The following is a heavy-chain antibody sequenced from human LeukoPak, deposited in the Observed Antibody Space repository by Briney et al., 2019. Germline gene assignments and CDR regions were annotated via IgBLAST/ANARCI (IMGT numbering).Heavy chain of an antibody. J-gene: IGHJ4*02. CDR3: AGDQEAFDY. CDR2: IYPRDGST. Sequence: ASVKVSCKASGYSFTSNYIHWVRQAPGQGLEWMGMIYPRDGSTSYAQKFQGRVTVTRDTSTSTVHMELSGLRSEDTAVYYCAGDQEAFDYWGQGTLVTVSS. CDR1: GYSFTSNY. V-gene: IGHV1-46*01.